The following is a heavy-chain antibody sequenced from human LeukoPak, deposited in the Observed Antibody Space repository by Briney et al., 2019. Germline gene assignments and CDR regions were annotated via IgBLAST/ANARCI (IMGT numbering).Heavy chain of an antibody. J-gene: IGHJ4*02. CDR1: GYTFTGYY. CDR2: INPNSGGT. Sequence: ASVKVSCKASGYTFTGYYMHWVRQAPGQGLEWMGWINPNSGGTNYAQKFQGRVTMTRDTSISTAYMELSRLRSDDTAVYYCARESERSYYYDSSGYYIRGQGTLVTVSS. D-gene: IGHD3-22*01. V-gene: IGHV1-2*02. CDR3: ARESERSYYYDSSGYYI.